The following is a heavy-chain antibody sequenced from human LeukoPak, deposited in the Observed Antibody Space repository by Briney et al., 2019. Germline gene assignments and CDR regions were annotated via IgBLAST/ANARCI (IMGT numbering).Heavy chain of an antibody. CDR3: ARGYCSSTSCYSPDY. J-gene: IGHJ4*02. CDR1: GYTFTSYG. CDR2: ISAYNGNT. V-gene: IGHV1-18*01. D-gene: IGHD2-2*01. Sequence: ASVKVSCKASGYTFTSYGISWVRQAPGQGLEWMGWISAYNGNTNYAQKLQGRATMTTDTSTSTAYMELRSLRSDDTAVYYCARGYCSSTSCYSPDYWGQGTLVTVSS.